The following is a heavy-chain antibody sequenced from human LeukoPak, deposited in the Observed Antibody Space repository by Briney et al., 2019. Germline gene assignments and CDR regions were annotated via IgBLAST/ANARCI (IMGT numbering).Heavy chain of an antibody. D-gene: IGHD2-15*01. CDR3: ARGYCSGGSCYVPDNWFDP. CDR1: GGSISSYY. Sequence: SETLSLTCTVSGGSISSYYWSWIRQPPGKGLEWIGYIYYSGSTNYNPSLKSRVTISVDTSKNQFSLKLSSVTAADTAVYYCARGYCSGGSCYVPDNWFDPWGRGTLVTVSS. CDR2: IYYSGST. J-gene: IGHJ5*02. V-gene: IGHV4-59*01.